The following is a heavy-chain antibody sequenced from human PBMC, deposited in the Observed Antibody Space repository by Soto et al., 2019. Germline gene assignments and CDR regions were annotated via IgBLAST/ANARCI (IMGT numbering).Heavy chain of an antibody. CDR1: GGTFSSYA. CDR3: ARDSGLRAVADYYYGMDV. V-gene: IGHV1-69*01. D-gene: IGHD6-19*01. Sequence: QVQLVQSGAEVKKPGSSVKVSCKASGGTFSSYAISWVRQAPGQGLEWMGGIIPIFGTANYAQKFQGRVTIPADESTSPAYMELSSLRSEDTAVYYCARDSGLRAVADYYYGMDVWGQGTTVTVSS. J-gene: IGHJ6*02. CDR2: IIPIFGTA.